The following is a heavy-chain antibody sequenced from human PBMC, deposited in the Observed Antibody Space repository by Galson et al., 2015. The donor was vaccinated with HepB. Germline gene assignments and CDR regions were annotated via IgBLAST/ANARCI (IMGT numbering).Heavy chain of an antibody. Sequence: SVKVSCKASGGASSSYAISWVRQAPGRGLEWMGRIIPILGIANYAQKFQGRVTITADKSTSTAYMELSSLRSEDTAVYYCASPPGMITFGGVIVPWGQGTLVTVSS. CDR2: IIPILGIA. D-gene: IGHD3-16*02. CDR1: GGASSSYA. J-gene: IGHJ5*02. CDR3: ASPPGMITFGGVIVP. V-gene: IGHV1-69*04.